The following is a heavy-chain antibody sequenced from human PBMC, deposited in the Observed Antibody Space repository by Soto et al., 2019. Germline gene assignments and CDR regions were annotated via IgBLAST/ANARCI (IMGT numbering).Heavy chain of an antibody. Sequence: PGESLTISCKGSGYSFTSYWIGWVRQMPGKGLEWMGIIYPGDSDTRYSPSFQGQVTISADKSISTAYLQWSSLKASDTAMYYCARRLIRGYCISTSCSNWFDPWGQGTLVTVSS. CDR1: GYSFTSYW. CDR3: ARRLIRGYCISTSCSNWFDP. V-gene: IGHV5-51*01. D-gene: IGHD2-2*01. CDR2: IYPGDSDT. J-gene: IGHJ5*02.